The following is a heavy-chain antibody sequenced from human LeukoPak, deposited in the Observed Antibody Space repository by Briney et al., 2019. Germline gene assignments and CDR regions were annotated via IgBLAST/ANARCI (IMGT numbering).Heavy chain of an antibody. CDR2: INPSGGTT. CDR1: GYTFTNYY. J-gene: IGHJ4*02. D-gene: IGHD3-22*01. Sequence: ASVKVSCKASGYTFTNYYVHWVRQAPGQGLEWMGIINPSGGTTRYAQKFQGRVTMTRDTSTSTVYMELSSLRSEDTAVYYCARFDYYDDFSFDYWGQGTLVTVSS. V-gene: IGHV1-46*01. CDR3: ARFDYYDDFSFDY.